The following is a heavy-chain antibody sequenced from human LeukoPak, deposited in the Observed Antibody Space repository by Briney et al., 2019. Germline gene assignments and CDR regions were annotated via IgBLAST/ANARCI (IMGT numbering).Heavy chain of an antibody. D-gene: IGHD1-26*01. CDR3: AKGGGAAYYYYMDV. V-gene: IGHV3-23*01. CDR1: GFTFSNYA. CDR2: ITGSGGST. J-gene: IGHJ6*03. Sequence: GGSLRLSCAASGFTFSNYAMTWVRQAPGKGLERVSSITGSGGSTYYADSVKGRFTISRDNSKNTLYLHMNGLRAEDTAVYYCAKGGGAAYYYYMDVWGKGTTVTVSS.